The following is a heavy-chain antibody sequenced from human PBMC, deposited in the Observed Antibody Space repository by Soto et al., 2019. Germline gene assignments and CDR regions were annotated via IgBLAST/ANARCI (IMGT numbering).Heavy chain of an antibody. CDR3: ARPYSSSWYGDYYFDY. J-gene: IGHJ4*02. CDR1: GYTFTSYG. CDR2: ISAYNGNT. D-gene: IGHD6-13*01. Sequence: ASVNVSCKASGYTFTSYGISWLRQASGQGLEWMGWISAYNGNTNYAQKLQGRVTMTTDTSTSTAYMELRSLRSDDTAVYYCARPYSSSWYGDYYFDYWGQGTLVTVSS. V-gene: IGHV1-18*01.